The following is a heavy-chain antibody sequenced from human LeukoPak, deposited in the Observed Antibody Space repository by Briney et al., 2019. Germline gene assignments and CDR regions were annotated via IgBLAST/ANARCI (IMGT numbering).Heavy chain of an antibody. CDR3: TKERVTSDGEPFDS. J-gene: IGHJ4*02. Sequence: GGSLRLSCAASGFTFSSYAMDWVRQAPGKGLEWVSYISDSGGRTYYADSVKGRFTISRDNSKNTLYPQLNSLGAEDTAVYYCTKERVTSDGEPFDSWGPGTLVTVSS. V-gene: IGHV3-23*01. D-gene: IGHD2-2*01. CDR1: GFTFSSYA. CDR2: ISDSGGRT.